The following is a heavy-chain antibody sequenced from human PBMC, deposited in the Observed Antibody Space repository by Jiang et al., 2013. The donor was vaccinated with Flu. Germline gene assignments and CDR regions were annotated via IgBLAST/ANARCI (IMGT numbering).Heavy chain of an antibody. D-gene: IGHD6-13*01. V-gene: IGHV4-4*06. J-gene: IGHJ4*02. CDR3: AASRGIIAPDY. Sequence: SLKSRVTMSVDTSKNQFSLKLSSVTAADTAVYYCAASRGIIAPDYWGQGTLVTVSS.